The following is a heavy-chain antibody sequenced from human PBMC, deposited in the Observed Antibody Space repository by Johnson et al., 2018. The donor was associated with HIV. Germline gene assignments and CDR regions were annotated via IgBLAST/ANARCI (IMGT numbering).Heavy chain of an antibody. CDR3: AREGIVDAVDI. CDR2: INSDGSST. CDR1: GFTFDDYG. Sequence: QVQLVESGGGLVQPGRSLRLSCAASGFTFDDYGMSWVRQAPGKGLEWVSRINSDGSSTTYADSVKGRFTITRDNSKNTLYLQMNSMRAEDTAVYYCAREGIVDAVDIWGQGTMVTVSS. D-gene: IGHD3-22*01. J-gene: IGHJ3*02. V-gene: IGHV3-NL1*01.